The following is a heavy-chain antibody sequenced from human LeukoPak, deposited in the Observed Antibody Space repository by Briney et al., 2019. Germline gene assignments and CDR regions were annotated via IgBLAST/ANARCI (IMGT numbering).Heavy chain of an antibody. V-gene: IGHV1-69*05. CDR1: GGTFSSYA. CDR3: ARDRSITGAEYYYYGMDV. D-gene: IGHD3-10*01. J-gene: IGHJ6*02. Sequence: SVKVSCKASGGTFSSYAISWVRQAPGQGLEWMGGIIPIFGTANYAQKFQGRVTITTDESTSTAYMELSSLRSEDTAVYYCARDRSITGAEYYYYGMDVWGQGTTVTVSS. CDR2: IIPIFGTA.